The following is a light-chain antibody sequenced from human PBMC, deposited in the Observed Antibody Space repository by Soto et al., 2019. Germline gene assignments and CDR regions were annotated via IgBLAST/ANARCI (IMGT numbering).Light chain of an antibody. CDR1: QSISNY. CDR3: QQGYSTLPIT. J-gene: IGKJ3*01. Sequence: DIQMTQSPSSLSASVGDRVTMTCRASQSISNYLNWYQQKPGKVPKLLIYAASSLQSGVPSRFGGSGSGTDFTLTISSLQPEDFATYYCQQGYSTLPITVGPGTKVDIK. CDR2: AAS. V-gene: IGKV1-39*01.